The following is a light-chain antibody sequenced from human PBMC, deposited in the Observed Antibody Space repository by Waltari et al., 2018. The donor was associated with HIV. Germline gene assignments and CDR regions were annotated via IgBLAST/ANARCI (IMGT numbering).Light chain of an antibody. CDR3: AAWDDSLNGLWV. CDR2: SNS. V-gene: IGLV1-44*01. J-gene: IGLJ3*02. CDR1: GSHFGSNT. Sequence: QSVLTKPPSASGTPGQRAIIPCSGTGSHFGSNTVNSYQQLPGTAPKLLIHSNSQRPSGVPDRFSGSKSGTSASLAISGLQSDDEADYYCAAWDDSLNGLWVFGGGTKLTVL.